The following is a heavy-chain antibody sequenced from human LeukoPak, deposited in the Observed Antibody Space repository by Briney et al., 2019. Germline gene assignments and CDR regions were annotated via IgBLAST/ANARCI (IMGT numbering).Heavy chain of an antibody. V-gene: IGHV4-38-2*02. J-gene: IGHJ4*02. CDR2: IYHSGST. CDR1: GYSISSGYY. D-gene: IGHD1-26*01. CDR3: ARGPSGSYYSLDY. Sequence: SETLSLTCTVSGYSISSGYYWGWIRQPPGKGLEWIGSIYHSGSTYYNPSLKSRVTISVDTSKNQFSLKLSSVTAADTAVYYCARGPSGSYYSLDYWGQGTLVTVSS.